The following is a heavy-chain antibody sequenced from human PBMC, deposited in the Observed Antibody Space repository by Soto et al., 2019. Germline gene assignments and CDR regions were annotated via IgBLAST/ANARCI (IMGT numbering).Heavy chain of an antibody. CDR1: GYTFTSYG. CDR3: ARNSDYDILTGTLGAFDI. Sequence: ASVKVSCKASGYTFTSYGISWVRQAPGQGLEWMGWISAYNDNTNYAQKLQGRVTMTTDTSTSTAYMELRSLRSDDTAVYYCARNSDYDILTGTLGAFDIWGQGTMVTVS. J-gene: IGHJ3*02. CDR2: ISAYNDNT. V-gene: IGHV1-18*01. D-gene: IGHD3-9*01.